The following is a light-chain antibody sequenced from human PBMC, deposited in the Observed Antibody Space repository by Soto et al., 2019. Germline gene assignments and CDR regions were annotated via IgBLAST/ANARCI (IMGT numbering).Light chain of an antibody. CDR1: SSDVGGYNY. Sequence: QSALTQPASVSGYPGQSITISCTGTSSDVGGYNYVSWYQQHPGKAPKLMIYDVSNRPSGVSNRFSGSKSGNTASLTISGLQTEDEADYYCCSYTSSITRYVFGTGTKLTVL. CDR3: CSYTSSITRYV. J-gene: IGLJ1*01. V-gene: IGLV2-14*01. CDR2: DVS.